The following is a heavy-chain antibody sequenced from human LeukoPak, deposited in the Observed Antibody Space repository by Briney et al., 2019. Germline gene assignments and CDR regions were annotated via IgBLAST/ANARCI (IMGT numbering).Heavy chain of an antibody. CDR1: GFTFSSYE. CDR3: ARDGLGVATDFDY. CDR2: ISSSGSTI. J-gene: IGHJ4*02. Sequence: PGGSLRLSCAASGFTFSSYEMNWVRQAPGKGLEWVAYISSSGSTIYYADSVKGRFTISRDNAKNSLNLQMNSLRAEDTAVYYCARDGLGVATDFDYWGQGTLVTVSS. D-gene: IGHD5-12*01. V-gene: IGHV3-48*03.